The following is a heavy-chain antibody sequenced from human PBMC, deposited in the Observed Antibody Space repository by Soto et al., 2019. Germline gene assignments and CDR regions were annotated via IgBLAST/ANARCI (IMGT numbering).Heavy chain of an antibody. CDR1: GGSISTYY. D-gene: IGHD3-10*01. Sequence: SETLSLTCSVSGGSISTYYWSWVRQPPGKGLEWIGYIYHSGSTNYNPSLESRVTMSVDTSKNQFSLKLSSVAAADTAVYYCARWWFGEFFDYWGQGTLVTVSS. CDR2: IYHSGST. CDR3: ARWWFGEFFDY. J-gene: IGHJ4*02. V-gene: IGHV4-59*08.